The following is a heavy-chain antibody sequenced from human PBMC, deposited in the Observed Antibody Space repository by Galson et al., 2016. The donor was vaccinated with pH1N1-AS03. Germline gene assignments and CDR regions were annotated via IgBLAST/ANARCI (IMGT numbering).Heavy chain of an antibody. J-gene: IGHJ4*02. CDR2: ISHSGTT. D-gene: IGHD6-13*01. CDR3: ARGNPFLGSSWYEDS. CDR1: GGSLTDYQ. V-gene: IGHV4-34*01. Sequence: TLSLTCTVSGGSLTDYQWSWIRQSPGKGLEWIGEISHSGTTDYNPSLKSRVSISVDTSKDQFSLNLSSMTAADAAVYYCARGNPFLGSSWYEDSWGQGTLVIVSS.